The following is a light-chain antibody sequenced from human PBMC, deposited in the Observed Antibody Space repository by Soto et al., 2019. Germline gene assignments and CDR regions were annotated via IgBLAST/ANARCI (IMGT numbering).Light chain of an antibody. J-gene: IGLJ3*02. Sequence: QSVLTQPPSVSVAPGQKVTISCSGSSSNIGNNPVSWYQQLPGTAPKLLIYENNIRPSGIPDRFSGSRSGTSATLGITGLQTGDEADYYCATWDSSLSDVMFGGGTKLTVL. CDR3: ATWDSSLSDVM. CDR1: SSNIGNNP. CDR2: ENN. V-gene: IGLV1-51*02.